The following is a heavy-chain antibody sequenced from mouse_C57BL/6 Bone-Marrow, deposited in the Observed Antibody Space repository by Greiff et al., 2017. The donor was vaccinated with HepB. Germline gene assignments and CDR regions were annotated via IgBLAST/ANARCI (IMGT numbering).Heavy chain of an antibody. J-gene: IGHJ2*01. CDR2: IDPSDSYT. Sequence: QVQLQQPGAELVMPGASVKLSCKASGYTFTSYWMHWVKQRPGQGLEWIGEIDPSDSYTNYNQKFKGKSTLTVDKSSSTAYMQLSSLTSEDSAVYYCARGGIWSDFDDWGQGTTVTVSS. V-gene: IGHV1-69*01. CDR3: ARGGIWSDFDD. D-gene: IGHD1-1*02. CDR1: GYTFTSYW.